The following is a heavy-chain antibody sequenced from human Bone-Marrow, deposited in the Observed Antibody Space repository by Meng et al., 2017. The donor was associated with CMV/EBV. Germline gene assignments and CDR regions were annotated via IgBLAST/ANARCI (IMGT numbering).Heavy chain of an antibody. J-gene: IGHJ6*02. Sequence: GGSLRLSCAASGFTVSSNYMSWVRQAPGKGLEWVSVIYSGGSTYYADSVKGRFTISRDNSKNTLYLQMNSLRAEDTAVYYCAREEMKAAAEEFAGYYGMDVWGQGTTVTVSS. CDR1: GFTVSSNY. CDR3: AREEMKAAAEEFAGYYGMDV. CDR2: IYSGGST. D-gene: IGHD6-13*01. V-gene: IGHV3-53*01.